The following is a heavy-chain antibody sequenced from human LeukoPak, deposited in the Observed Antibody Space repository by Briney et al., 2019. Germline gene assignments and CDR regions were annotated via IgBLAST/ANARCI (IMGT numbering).Heavy chain of an antibody. V-gene: IGHV1-2*02. J-gene: IGHJ4*02. CDR3: ARASILWFGEFRPPDY. CDR1: GYTFTGYF. D-gene: IGHD3-10*01. Sequence: EASVKVSCKASGYTFTGYFMHWVRQAPGQGLEWMGWINPNSGITYYAQKFQGRVTLTRDTSISTAYMELSRLRSDDTAVYYCARASILWFGEFRPPDYWGQGTLVTVSS. CDR2: INPNSGIT.